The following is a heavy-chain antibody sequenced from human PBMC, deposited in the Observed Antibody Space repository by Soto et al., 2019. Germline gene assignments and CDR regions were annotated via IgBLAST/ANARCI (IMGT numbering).Heavy chain of an antibody. D-gene: IGHD4-17*01. CDR1: GFTVSSNY. J-gene: IGHJ6*03. CDR3: ARAGGDYVSADYYYYTDV. CDR2: IYSGGST. Sequence: EVQLVESGGGLVLPGGSLRLSCAASGFTVSSNYMSWVRQAPGKGLEWVSVIYSGGSTYYADSVKGRFTISRHNAKNRLYLQRNSLRAEDTAVYYCARAGGDYVSADYYYYTDVWSRETTVTVPS. V-gene: IGHV3-53*04.